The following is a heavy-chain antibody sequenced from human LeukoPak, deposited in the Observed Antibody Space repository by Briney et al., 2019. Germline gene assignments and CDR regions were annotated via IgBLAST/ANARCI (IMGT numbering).Heavy chain of an antibody. Sequence: RASVKVSCKASGYTFTGYYMHWVRQAPGQGLEWMGWINPNSGGTNYAQKFQGRVTMTRDTSISTAYMELSRLRSDDTAVYYCARGYLADNYYDSSGYNDYWGQGTLVTVSS. CDR2: INPNSGGT. V-gene: IGHV1-2*02. CDR1: GYTFTGYY. J-gene: IGHJ4*02. CDR3: ARGYLADNYYDSSGYNDY. D-gene: IGHD3-22*01.